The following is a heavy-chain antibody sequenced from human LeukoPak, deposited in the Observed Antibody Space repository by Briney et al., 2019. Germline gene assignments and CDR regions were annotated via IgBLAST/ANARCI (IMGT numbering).Heavy chain of an antibody. J-gene: IGHJ4*02. CDR3: ASWDSSGYYFFA. CDR2: INHRGST. D-gene: IGHD3-22*01. Sequence: SETLSLTCAVYGGSFSGYYWSWIRQPPGEGLKWIGEINHRGSTNYNPSLKSRVTISLDTSKNQFSLKLSSVTAADTAVYYCASWDSSGYYFFAWGQGTLVTVSS. V-gene: IGHV4-34*01. CDR1: GGSFSGYY.